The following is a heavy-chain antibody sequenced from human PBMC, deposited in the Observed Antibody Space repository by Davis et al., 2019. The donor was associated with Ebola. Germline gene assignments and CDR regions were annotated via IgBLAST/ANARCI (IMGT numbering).Heavy chain of an antibody. CDR2: IYYSGST. CDR3: ARGRGGFWSGYYTSHDYYYYYYMDV. CDR1: GGSISSGGYY. V-gene: IGHV4-31*03. J-gene: IGHJ6*03. Sequence: SETLSLTCTVSGGSISSGGYYWSWIRQHPGKGLEWIGYIYYSGSTYYNPSLKSRVTISVDTSKNQFSLKLSSVTAADTAVYYCARGRGGFWSGYYTSHDYYYYYYMDVWGKGTTVTVSS. D-gene: IGHD3-3*01.